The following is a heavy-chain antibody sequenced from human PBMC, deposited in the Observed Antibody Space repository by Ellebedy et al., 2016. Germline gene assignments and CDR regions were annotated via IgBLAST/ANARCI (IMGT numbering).Heavy chain of an antibody. Sequence: GESLKISXAASGFTFSSYVMSWVRQAPGKGLEWVSAISRSGGSTYYADSVKGRFTISRDNSKNTLYMQMNSLRAEDTALYYCAKSGRGSGSYYYWGQGTLVTVSS. CDR3: AKSGRGSGSYYY. J-gene: IGHJ4*02. CDR1: GFTFSSYV. V-gene: IGHV3-23*01. D-gene: IGHD3-10*01. CDR2: ISRSGGST.